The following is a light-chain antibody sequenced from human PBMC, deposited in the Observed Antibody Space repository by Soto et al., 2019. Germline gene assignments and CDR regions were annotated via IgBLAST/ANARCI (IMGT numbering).Light chain of an antibody. Sequence: QSALTQPSSASGSPGESVTMSCTGTSRDVGAYVYVSWFQQHPGKAPKLLIYEVNKRPSGVPDRFSAYKSGVTAFLIVSGLKAEDEADYYCSSYAGCNRYLFGTGTKLTVL. J-gene: IGLJ1*01. CDR1: SRDVGAYVY. V-gene: IGLV2-8*01. CDR2: EVN. CDR3: SSYAGCNRYL.